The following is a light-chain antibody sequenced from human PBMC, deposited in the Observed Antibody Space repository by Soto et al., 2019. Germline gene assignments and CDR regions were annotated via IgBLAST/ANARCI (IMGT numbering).Light chain of an antibody. J-gene: IGKJ3*01. CDR1: QSVSSSY. Sequence: EIVLTQSPGTLSLSPGERATLSCRASQSVSSSYLAWYQQKPGQAPRLLIYGASSRGTGIPDRFSGSGSGPDFTLTISRLEPADFAVYYCQQYGSSPFTFGPGTKVDIK. CDR3: QQYGSSPFT. CDR2: GAS. V-gene: IGKV3-20*01.